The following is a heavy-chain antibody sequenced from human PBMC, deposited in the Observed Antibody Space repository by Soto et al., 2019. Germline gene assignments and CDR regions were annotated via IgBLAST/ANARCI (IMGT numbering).Heavy chain of an antibody. V-gene: IGHV1-18*01. CDR2: VSANNGFT. CDR3: ERGGAARHLDS. CDR1: GYTFTNFA. J-gene: IGHJ5*01. D-gene: IGHD6-6*01. Sequence: SVKVSCKTSGYTFTNFALSWVRQAPGQGLEWIGFVSANNGFTHFAQKFQGRVSVRTDTSTSTVYLDLRSLSSDDTAVYYCERGGAARHLDSWGQGTPVTLSS.